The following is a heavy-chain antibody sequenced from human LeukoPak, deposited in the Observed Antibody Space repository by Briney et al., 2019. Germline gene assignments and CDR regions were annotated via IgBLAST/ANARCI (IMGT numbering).Heavy chain of an antibody. CDR1: GFTFSDYY. V-gene: IGHV3-11*04. Sequence: KSGGSLRLSCEATGFTFSDYYMNWIRQAPGKGLEWVSYISSSGSTIYHADSVKGRFTISRDNAKNSLYLQMNSLRAEDTAVYFCAREGPFAAAGRGGDYYSYFMDVWGKGTTVTVSS. CDR3: AREGPFAAAGRGGDYYSYFMDV. J-gene: IGHJ6*03. D-gene: IGHD6-13*01. CDR2: ISSSGSTI.